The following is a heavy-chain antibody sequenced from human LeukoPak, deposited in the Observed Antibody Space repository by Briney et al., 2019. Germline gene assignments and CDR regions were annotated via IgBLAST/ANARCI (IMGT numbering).Heavy chain of an antibody. CDR2: IYYSGST. J-gene: IGHJ4*02. D-gene: IGHD2/OR15-2a*01. CDR1: GGSISSYY. CDR3: ARHCKGAALKQIYYFDY. Sequence: SETLSLTCTVSGGSISSYYWSWIRQPPGKGLEWIGYIYYSGSTYYNPSLKSRVTISVDTSKNQFSLKLSSVTAADTAVYYCARHCKGAALKQIYYFDYWGQGTLVTVSS. V-gene: IGHV4-59*04.